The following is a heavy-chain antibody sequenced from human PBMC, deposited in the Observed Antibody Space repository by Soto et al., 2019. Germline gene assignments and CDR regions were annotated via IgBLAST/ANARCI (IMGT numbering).Heavy chain of an antibody. CDR3: ARGGYCSSTSCPFDY. CDR2: INHSGST. D-gene: IGHD2-2*01. V-gene: IGHV4-34*01. CDR1: GGSFSGYY. Sequence: QMQLQQWGAGLLKPSETLSLTCAVYGGSFSGYYWSWIRQPPGKGLEWIGEINHSGSTNYNPSLKSRVTISVDTSKNQFSLKLSSVTAADTAVYYCARGGYCSSTSCPFDYWGQGTLVTVSS. J-gene: IGHJ4*02.